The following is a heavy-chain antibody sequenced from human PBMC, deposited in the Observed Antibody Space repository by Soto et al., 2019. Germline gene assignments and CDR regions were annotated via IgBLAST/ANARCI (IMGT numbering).Heavy chain of an antibody. Sequence: PGGSLRLSCAASGFTFSNAWMNWVRQAPWKGLEWVGRIKSKTDGGTTDYAAPVKGRFTISRGDSKNTLYLQMNSLKTEDTAVYYCTTDIVLMVYAFDYWGQGTLVTVSS. CDR2: IKSKTDGGTT. J-gene: IGHJ4*02. CDR1: GFTFSNAW. CDR3: TTDIVLMVYAFDY. D-gene: IGHD2-8*01. V-gene: IGHV3-15*07.